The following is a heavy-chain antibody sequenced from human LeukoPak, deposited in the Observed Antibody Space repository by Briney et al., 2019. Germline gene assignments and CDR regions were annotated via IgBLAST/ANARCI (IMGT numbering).Heavy chain of an antibody. V-gene: IGHV3-9*01. D-gene: IGHD3-22*01. Sequence: PGGSLRPSCAASGFTFDDYAMHWVRQAPGKGLEWVSGISWNSGSIGYADSVKGRFTISRDNAKNSLYLQMNSLRAEDTALYYCAKAGYYYDSSGHGEYFQHWGQGTLVTVSP. J-gene: IGHJ1*01. CDR3: AKAGYYYDSSGHGEYFQH. CDR2: ISWNSGSI. CDR1: GFTFDDYA.